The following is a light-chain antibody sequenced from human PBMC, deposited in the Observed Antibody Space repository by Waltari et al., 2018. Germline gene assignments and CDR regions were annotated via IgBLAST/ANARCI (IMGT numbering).Light chain of an antibody. CDR3: AAWDDSLNGV. J-gene: IGLJ3*02. CDR2: SNN. V-gene: IGLV1-44*01. Sequence: QSVLTQPPSASGAPGQRVTISCFGSSTNIGTKTVTWYQQLPGTAPKLLIYSNNQRPSGGPDRFSGSKSGTSASLAISGLQSEDEADYYCAAWDDSLNGVFGGGTKLTVL. CDR1: STNIGTKT.